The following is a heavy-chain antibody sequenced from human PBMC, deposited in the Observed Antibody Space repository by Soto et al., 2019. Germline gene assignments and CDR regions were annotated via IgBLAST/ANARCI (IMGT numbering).Heavy chain of an antibody. CDR2: ISGSGGST. D-gene: IGHD3-16*01. CDR3: ATPYIWGSYSY. V-gene: IGHV3-23*01. J-gene: IGHJ4*02. Sequence: GGSLRISCAASVFTFSSYAMSWVRQAPGKGLEWVSAISGSGGSTYYADSVTGRFTISRDNSKNTLYLQMNSLRAVDTAVYYCATPYIWGSYSYWGQGTLVTVS. CDR1: VFTFSSYA.